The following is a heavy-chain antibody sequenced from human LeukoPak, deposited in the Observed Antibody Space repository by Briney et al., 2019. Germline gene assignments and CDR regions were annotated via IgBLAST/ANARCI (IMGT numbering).Heavy chain of an antibody. CDR2: INHSGST. CDR3: ARRAQRSSSWYLNWFDP. D-gene: IGHD6-13*01. J-gene: IGHJ5*02. Sequence: PSETLSLTCAVYGGSFSGYYWSWSRQPPGKGLEWIGEINHSGSTNYNPSLKSRVTISVDTSKNQFSLKLSSVTAADTAVYYCARRAQRSSSWYLNWFDPWGQGTLVTVSS. CDR1: GGSFSGYY. V-gene: IGHV4-34*01.